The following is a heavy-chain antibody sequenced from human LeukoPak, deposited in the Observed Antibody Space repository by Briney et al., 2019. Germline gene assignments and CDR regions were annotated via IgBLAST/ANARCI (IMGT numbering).Heavy chain of an antibody. CDR3: ARGGYGGNPTAPPRGRQRRYYFDY. CDR1: GGSFSGYY. J-gene: IGHJ4*02. D-gene: IGHD4-23*01. Sequence: SETLSLTCAVYGGSFSGYYWSWIRQPPGKGLEWIGEINHSGSTNYNPSLKSRVTISVDTSKNQFSLKLSSVTAADTAVYYCARGGYGGNPTAPPRGRQRRYYFDYWGQGTLVTVSS. V-gene: IGHV4-34*01. CDR2: INHSGST.